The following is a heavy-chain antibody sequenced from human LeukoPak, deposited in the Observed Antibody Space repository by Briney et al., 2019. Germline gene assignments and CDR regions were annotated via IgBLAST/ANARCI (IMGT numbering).Heavy chain of an antibody. D-gene: IGHD5-24*01. CDR3: ARGRNGFFDY. Sequence: GGSLRLSCAASGFTFSSYNMNWVRQAPGKGLEWVSYISTGSSSIYYADSVKGRFTISRDNAKNTVYLQMNSLRTDDTAMYYCARGRNGFFDYWGHGTLVTVSS. CDR1: GFTFSSYN. CDR2: ISTGSSSI. J-gene: IGHJ4*01. V-gene: IGHV3-48*04.